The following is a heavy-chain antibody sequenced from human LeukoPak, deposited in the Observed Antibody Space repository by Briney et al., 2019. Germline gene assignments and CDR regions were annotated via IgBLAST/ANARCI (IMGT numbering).Heavy chain of an antibody. CDR3: ARDPGPGIAVAGTQRS. D-gene: IGHD6-19*01. CDR2: IRYDGSNK. CDR1: GFTFSSYG. Sequence: PGGSLRLSCAASGFTFSSYGMHWVRQAPGKGLEWVAFIRYDGSNKYYADSVKGRFTISRDNSKNTLYLQMNSLRAEDTAVYYCARDPGPGIAVAGTQRSWGQGTLVTVSS. J-gene: IGHJ4*02. V-gene: IGHV3-30*02.